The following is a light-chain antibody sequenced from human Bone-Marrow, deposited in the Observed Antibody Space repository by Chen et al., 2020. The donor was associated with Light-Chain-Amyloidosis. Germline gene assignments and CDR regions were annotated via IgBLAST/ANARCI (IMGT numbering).Light chain of an antibody. CDR2: RDT. CDR3: QSADSSGTYEVI. CDR1: DLPRKY. V-gene: IGLV3-25*03. Sequence: SYELTQPPSVSVSPGQTARITCSGDDLPRKYAYWYQQKPGQAPWLVIHRDTERPSGISERFSGSSSGTTATLTISGFQAEDEADYHCQSADSSGTYEVIFGGGTKLTVL. J-gene: IGLJ2*01.